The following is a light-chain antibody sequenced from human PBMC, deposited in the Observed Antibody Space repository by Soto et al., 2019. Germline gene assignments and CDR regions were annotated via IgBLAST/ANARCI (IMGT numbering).Light chain of an antibody. CDR1: QSVSSK. J-gene: IGKJ1*01. CDR2: GAS. Sequence: EIVMTQSPATLSVSPGERATLSCRASQSVSSKLAWYQQKPGQAPRVLIYGASTRATGIPARFSGSGSGTEFTLTISSLQSEDFAVYYCQQYNDWPPTWTFGQGTSVEIK. V-gene: IGKV3-15*01. CDR3: QQYNDWPPTWT.